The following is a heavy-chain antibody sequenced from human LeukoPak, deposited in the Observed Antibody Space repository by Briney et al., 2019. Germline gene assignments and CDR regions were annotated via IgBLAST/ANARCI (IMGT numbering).Heavy chain of an antibody. Sequence: PGGPLLLSAAAPGFPFSDPYKYWVRPAPGKGRECVGPSRNRAKSYTTDYAASVRGRFTISRDNSQNSLYLQMRSLKTEDTAVYHCVRVAYTSDWHFDYWGQGTLVTVSS. D-gene: IGHD6-19*01. CDR2: SRNRAKSYTT. V-gene: IGHV3-72*01. CDR3: VRVAYTSDWHFDY. CDR1: GFPFSDPY. J-gene: IGHJ4*02.